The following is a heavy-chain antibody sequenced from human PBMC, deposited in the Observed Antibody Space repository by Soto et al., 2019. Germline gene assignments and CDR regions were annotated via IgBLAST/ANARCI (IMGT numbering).Heavy chain of an antibody. J-gene: IGHJ6*03. CDR1: GGSISSYY. V-gene: IGHV4-59*08. CDR2: IYYSGST. Sequence: SETLSLTCTVPGGSISSYYWSWIRQPPGKGLEWIGYIYYSGSTNYNPSLKSRVTISVDTSKNQFSLKLSSVTAADTAVYYCARSGNYYYYMDVWGKGTTVTVSS. CDR3: ARSGNYYYYMDV.